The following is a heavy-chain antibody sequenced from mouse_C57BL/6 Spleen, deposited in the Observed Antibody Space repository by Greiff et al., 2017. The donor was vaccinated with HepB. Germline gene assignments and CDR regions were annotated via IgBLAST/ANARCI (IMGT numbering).Heavy chain of an antibody. CDR1: GYTFTSYW. D-gene: IGHD3-2*02. V-gene: IGHV1-59*01. CDR3: ARETAQATGRF. J-gene: IGHJ2*01. CDR2: IDPSDSYT. Sequence: QVQLKQPGAELVRPGTSVKLSCKASGYTFTSYWMHWVKQRPGQGLEWIGVIDPSDSYTNYNQKFKGKATLTVDTSSSTAYMQLSSLTSEDSAVYYCARETAQATGRFWGQGTTLTVSS.